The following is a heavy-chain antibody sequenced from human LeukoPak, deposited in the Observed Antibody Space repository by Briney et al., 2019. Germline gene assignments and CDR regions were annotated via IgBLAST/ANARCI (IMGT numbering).Heavy chain of an antibody. CDR3: ARENSSRNFQH. V-gene: IGHV4-34*01. CDR1: GGSFSGYY. J-gene: IGHJ1*01. Sequence: SETLSLTCAVYGGSFSGYYWSWIRQPPGKGLEWIGEINHSGSTNYNPSLKSRVTISVDTSKNQFSLKLSSVAAADTAVYYCARENSSRNFQHWGQGTLVTVSS. CDR2: INHSGST. D-gene: IGHD6-19*01.